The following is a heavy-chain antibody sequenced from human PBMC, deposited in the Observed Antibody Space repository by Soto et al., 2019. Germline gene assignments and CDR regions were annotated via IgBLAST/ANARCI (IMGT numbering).Heavy chain of an antibody. CDR3: ARDWAPGGWFDP. V-gene: IGHV3-48*02. D-gene: IGHD3-10*01. CDR1: GFTFSSYS. CDR2: ISSSGNTI. J-gene: IGHJ5*02. Sequence: EVQLVESGGGLVQPGGSLRLSCAASGFTFSSYSINWVRQAPGKGLEWVSYISSSGNTIYYPNSVKGRFTISRDNAKNSLYLQMNSLRDEDTAVYYFARDWAPGGWFDPWGQGTLVTVSS.